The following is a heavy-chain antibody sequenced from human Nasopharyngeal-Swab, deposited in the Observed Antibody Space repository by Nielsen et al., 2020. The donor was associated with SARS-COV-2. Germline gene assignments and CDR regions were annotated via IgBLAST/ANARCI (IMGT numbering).Heavy chain of an antibody. CDR3: AKDRDSGDDSGEYYHYYGMDV. Sequence: GESLKISCAASGFTFSSYGMHWVRQASGTGLEWVAVISYDGSNKYYADSVKGRFTISRDNSKNTLDLQMNSLRAEDTAMYYCAKDRDSGDDSGEYYHYYGMDVWGQGTSVTVS. CDR1: GFTFSSYG. J-gene: IGHJ6*02. V-gene: IGHV3-30*18. CDR2: ISYDGSNK. D-gene: IGHD5-12*01.